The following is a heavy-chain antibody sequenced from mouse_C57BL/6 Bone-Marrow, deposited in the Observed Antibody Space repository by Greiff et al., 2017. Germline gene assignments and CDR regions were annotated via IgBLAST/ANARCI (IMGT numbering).Heavy chain of an antibody. Sequence: EVKVVESGGGLVQSGRSLRLSCATSGFTFSDFYMEWVRQAPGKGLEWIAASRNKANDYTTEYSASVKGRFIVSRETSQSILYLQMNALRAEDTAIYYCARDADTVLVRNWYFDVWGTGTTVTVSS. CDR3: ARDADTVLVRNWYFDV. CDR1: GFTFSDFY. CDR2: SRNKANDYTT. V-gene: IGHV7-1*01. J-gene: IGHJ1*03. D-gene: IGHD1-1*01.